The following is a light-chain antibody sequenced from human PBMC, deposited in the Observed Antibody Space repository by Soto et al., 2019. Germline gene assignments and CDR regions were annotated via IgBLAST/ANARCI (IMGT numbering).Light chain of an antibody. V-gene: IGKV3-15*01. Sequence: PGESATLSCRASQTVSSYLAWYQQKPGQAPRLLIYGASTRATDIPARFSGSGSGTEFTLTISSLQSEDFAVYYCQQYNDWPYTFGQGTKVDIK. J-gene: IGKJ2*01. CDR1: QTVSSY. CDR2: GAS. CDR3: QQYNDWPYT.